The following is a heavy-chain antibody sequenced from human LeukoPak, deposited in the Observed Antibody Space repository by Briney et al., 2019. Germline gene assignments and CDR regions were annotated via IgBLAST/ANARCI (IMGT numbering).Heavy chain of an antibody. D-gene: IGHD3-10*01. CDR1: SGSFRTYY. CDR3: ARQPKSCTPGVFITGKACWFDP. CDR2: IFYNEGT. V-gene: IGHV4-59*08. Sequence: SETLSLTCTVSSGSFRTYYWSWIRQPPGKGLEWIGYIFYNEGTSYNPSLKSRVTISVDTSKNQFSLKLSSVTAADTAVYYCARQPKSCTPGVFITGKACWFDPWGQGTLVIVST. J-gene: IGHJ5*01.